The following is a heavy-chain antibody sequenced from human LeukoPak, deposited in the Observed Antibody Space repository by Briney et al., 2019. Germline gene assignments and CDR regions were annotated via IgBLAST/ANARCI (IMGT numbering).Heavy chain of an antibody. CDR2: IYTSGST. V-gene: IGHV4-61*02. Sequence: PSETLSLTCTVSGGSISSGSYYWGWIRHPAGKGLEWIGRIYTSGSTNYNPSLKSRVTISVDTSKNQFSLKLSSVTAADTAVYYCARVPAIGDYYYYYMDVWGKGTTVTVSS. CDR3: ARVPAIGDYYYYYMDV. CDR1: GGSISSGSYY. D-gene: IGHD2-2*02. J-gene: IGHJ6*03.